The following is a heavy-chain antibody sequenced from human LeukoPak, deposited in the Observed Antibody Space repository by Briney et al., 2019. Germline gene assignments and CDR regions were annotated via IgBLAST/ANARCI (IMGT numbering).Heavy chain of an antibody. CDR3: ARTLSRDYRYYYYYMDV. Sequence: ASVKVSCKASGGTFSSYAISWVRQAPGQGLEWMGGIIPIFGTANYAQKFQGRVTITADESTSTAYMELSSLRSEDTAVYYCARTLSRDYRYYYYYMDVWGKGTTVTVSS. CDR2: IIPIFGTA. J-gene: IGHJ6*03. CDR1: GGTFSSYA. V-gene: IGHV1-69*13. D-gene: IGHD4-17*01.